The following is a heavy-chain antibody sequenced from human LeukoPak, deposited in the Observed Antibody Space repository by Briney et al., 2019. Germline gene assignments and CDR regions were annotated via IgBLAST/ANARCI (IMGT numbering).Heavy chain of an antibody. CDR1: GFTFSDYF. D-gene: IGHD3-22*01. CDR2: ISGSGGTI. Sequence: GGSLRLSCAASGFTFSDYFMSWIRQAPGQGLEWVSYISGSGGTINYADSVKGRFTISRDNAVISLYLQMNSLRAEDTAVYYCARVGRGYSIDYWGQGTQVTVSS. J-gene: IGHJ4*02. CDR3: ARVGRGYSIDY. V-gene: IGHV3-11*01.